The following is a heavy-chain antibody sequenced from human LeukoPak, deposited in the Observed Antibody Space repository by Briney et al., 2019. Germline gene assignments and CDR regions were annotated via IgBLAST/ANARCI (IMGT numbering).Heavy chain of an antibody. CDR3: ARQPTYYAFWIGYQGHDYFDY. Sequence: PSETLSLTCTVSGGSLSSSSYYWGWIRQPPGEGLEWIGSIYYSGSTYYNPSLKSRVTISVDTSKNQFSLKLSSVTAADTAVYYCARQPTYYAFWIGYQGHDYFDYWGQGTLVTVSS. V-gene: IGHV4-39*01. J-gene: IGHJ4*02. D-gene: IGHD3-3*01. CDR2: IYYSGST. CDR1: GGSLSSSSYY.